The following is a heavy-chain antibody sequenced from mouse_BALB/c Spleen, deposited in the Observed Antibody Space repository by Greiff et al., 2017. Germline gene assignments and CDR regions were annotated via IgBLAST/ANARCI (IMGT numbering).Heavy chain of an antibody. D-gene: IGHD2-2*01. CDR3: ARQGDYGYFYAMDY. CDR1: GFTFSSYG. J-gene: IGHJ4*01. CDR2: ISSGGSYT. Sequence: EVHLVESGGDLVKPGGSLKLSCAASGFTFSSYGMSWVRQTPDKRLEWVATISSGGSYTYYPDSVKGRFTISRDNAKNTLYLQMSSLKSEDTAMYYCARQGDYGYFYAMDYWGQGTSVTVSS. V-gene: IGHV5-6*01.